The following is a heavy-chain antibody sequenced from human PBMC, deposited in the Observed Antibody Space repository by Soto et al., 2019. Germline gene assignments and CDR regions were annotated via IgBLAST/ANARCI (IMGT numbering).Heavy chain of an antibody. D-gene: IGHD3-3*01. V-gene: IGHV3-66*01. J-gene: IGHJ6*03. CDR3: GNYDFWSGVDYYYMDV. CDR1: GFTVSSNY. CDR2: IYSGGST. Sequence: GESLKISCAASGFTVSSNYMSWVRQAPGKGLEWVSVIYSGGSTYYADSVKGRFTISRDNSKNTLYLQMNSLRAEDTAVYYCGNYDFWSGVDYYYMDVWGKGTTVTVSS.